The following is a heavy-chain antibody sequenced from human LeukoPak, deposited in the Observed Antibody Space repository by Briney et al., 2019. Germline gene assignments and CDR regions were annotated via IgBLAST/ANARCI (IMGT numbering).Heavy chain of an antibody. V-gene: IGHV1-2*02. CDR3: ARARYDILTGQYYYYMDV. CDR2: INPNSGGT. Sequence: ASVKVSCKASGYTFTGYHMHWVRQAPGQGLEWMGWINPNSGGTNYARKFQGRVTMTRDTSISTAYMELSRLRSDDTAVYYCARARYDILTGQYYYYMDVWGKGTTVTVSS. J-gene: IGHJ6*03. D-gene: IGHD3-9*01. CDR1: GYTFTGYH.